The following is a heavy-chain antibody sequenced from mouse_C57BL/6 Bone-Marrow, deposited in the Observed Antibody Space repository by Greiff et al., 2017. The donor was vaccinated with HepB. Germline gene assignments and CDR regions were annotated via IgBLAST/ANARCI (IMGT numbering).Heavy chain of an antibody. D-gene: IGHD1-1*01. V-gene: IGHV5-16*01. Sequence: EVKLVESEGGLVQPGSSMKLSCTASGFTFSDYYMAWVRQVPEKGLEWVANINYDGSSTYYLDSLKSRFIISRDNENNILYLQMSSLKSEDTATYYCARHYYGRGYFDYWGQGTTLTVSS. CDR3: ARHYYGRGYFDY. CDR1: GFTFSDYY. J-gene: IGHJ2*01. CDR2: INYDGSST.